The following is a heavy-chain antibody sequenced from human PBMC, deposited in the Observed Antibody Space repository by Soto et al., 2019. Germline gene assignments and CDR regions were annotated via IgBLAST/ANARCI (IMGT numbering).Heavy chain of an antibody. CDR3: ARGVPGHYGFDA. CDR2: IKYDGGSA. CDR1: GFTFSSYW. V-gene: IGHV3-74*01. Sequence: EVQLVESGGGLVQPGGSLRLSCAASGFTFSSYWMHWVRQAPGKGLVWVSRIKYDGGSANYADSVKGRFTISRDNAENTVYLQMNSLRAEDTAVYYCARGVPGHYGFDAWGQGTMVTVSS. D-gene: IGHD1-1*01. J-gene: IGHJ3*01.